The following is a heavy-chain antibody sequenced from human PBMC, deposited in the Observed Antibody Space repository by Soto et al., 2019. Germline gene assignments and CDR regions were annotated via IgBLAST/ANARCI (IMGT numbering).Heavy chain of an antibody. CDR2: IHYSGST. J-gene: IGHJ6*02. V-gene: IGHV4-59*01. CDR1: GGPISSYY. D-gene: IGHD3-10*01. Sequence: QVQLQESGPGLVKPSETLSLTCTVSGGPISSYYWSWIRQPPGKGLEWIGYIHYSGSTNYNPSLKSRVTISVDTSKNQFSLMLSSVTAADTAVYYCARDGVMVRGVANYGMDVWGQGTTVIVSS. CDR3: ARDGVMVRGVANYGMDV.